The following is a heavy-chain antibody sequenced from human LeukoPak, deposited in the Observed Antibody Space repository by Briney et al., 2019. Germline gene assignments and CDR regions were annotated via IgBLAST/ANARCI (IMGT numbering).Heavy chain of an antibody. CDR3: AYYDFWSGYYDFDY. CDR2: ISSSSSYI. J-gene: IGHJ4*02. D-gene: IGHD3-3*01. Sequence: GGSLRLSCAASGFTFSSYSMNWVRQAPGKGLEWVSSISSSSSYIYYADSVKGRFTISRDNAKNSLYLQMSSLRAEDTAVYYCAYYDFWSGYYDFDYWGQGTLVTVSS. V-gene: IGHV3-21*01. CDR1: GFTFSSYS.